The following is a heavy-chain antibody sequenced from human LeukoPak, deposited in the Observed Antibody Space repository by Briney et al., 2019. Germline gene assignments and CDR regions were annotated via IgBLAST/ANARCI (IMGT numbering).Heavy chain of an antibody. Sequence: SETLSLTCTVSGGSISSSDYYWGWVRQPPGKGLEWIGNIYYSGSTYYSPSLQSRVTIPVDTSKNQFSLKLSSVTAADTAVYYCAGTYSSGWYVNYWGQGTLVTVSS. CDR1: GGSISSSDYY. CDR2: IYYSGST. V-gene: IGHV4-39*07. CDR3: AGTYSSGWYVNY. J-gene: IGHJ4*02. D-gene: IGHD6-19*01.